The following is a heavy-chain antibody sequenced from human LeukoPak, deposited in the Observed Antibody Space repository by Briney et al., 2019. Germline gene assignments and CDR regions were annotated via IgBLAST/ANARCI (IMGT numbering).Heavy chain of an antibody. CDR2: ISSSGSTI. D-gene: IGHD6-13*01. CDR1: GFTFSDYY. CDR3: ARALAAQQLVHDWFDP. Sequence: GGSLRLSCAASGFTFSDYYMSWIRQAPGKGLEWVSYISSSGSTIYYADSVKGRFTISWDNAKNSLYLQMNSLRAEDTAVYYCARALAAQQLVHDWFDPWGQGTLVTVSS. V-gene: IGHV3-11*01. J-gene: IGHJ5*02.